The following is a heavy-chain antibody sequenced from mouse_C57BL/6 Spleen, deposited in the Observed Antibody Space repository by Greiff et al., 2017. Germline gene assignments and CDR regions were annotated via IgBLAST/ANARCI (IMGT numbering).Heavy chain of an antibody. D-gene: IGHD1-1*01. CDR2: IHPSDSDT. V-gene: IGHV1-74*01. CDR1: GYTFTSYW. CDR3: AINPPRSPWFAY. Sequence: VQLQQPGAELVKPGASVKVSCKASGYTFTSYWMHWVKQRPGQGLEWIGRIHPSDSDTNYNQKFKGKATLTVDKSSSTAYMQLSSLTSEDSAVYDCAINPPRSPWFAYWGQGTLVTVSA. J-gene: IGHJ3*01.